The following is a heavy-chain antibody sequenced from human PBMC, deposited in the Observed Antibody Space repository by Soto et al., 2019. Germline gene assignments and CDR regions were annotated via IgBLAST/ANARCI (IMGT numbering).Heavy chain of an antibody. Sequence: QVLLVQSGPEVKTSGDSVRISCKASGYTFTTYHIHWVRQAPGQGPEWMGWINTGNGNTKFSQKFQDRVTITRDPGSTTAYMALRSLKSEDTAVYYCARLRFGFDPWGQGTLVTVSS. D-gene: IGHD3-16*01. J-gene: IGHJ5*02. CDR3: ARLRFGFDP. CDR1: GYTFTTYH. CDR2: INTGNGNT. V-gene: IGHV1-3*04.